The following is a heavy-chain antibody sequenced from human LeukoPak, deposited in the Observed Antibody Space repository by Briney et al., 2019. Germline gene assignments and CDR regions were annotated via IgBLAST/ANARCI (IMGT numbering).Heavy chain of an antibody. CDR2: INPNSGGT. D-gene: IGHD5-18*01. Sequence: ASVKVSCKASGYTFTGYYMHWVRQAPGQGLEWMGWINPNSGGTNYAQKFQGRVTMTTDTSTSTAYVELRSLRSDDTAVYYCARDSAARGYSYGSYDYWGQGTLVTVSS. V-gene: IGHV1-2*02. J-gene: IGHJ4*02. CDR1: GYTFTGYY. CDR3: ARDSAARGYSYGSYDY.